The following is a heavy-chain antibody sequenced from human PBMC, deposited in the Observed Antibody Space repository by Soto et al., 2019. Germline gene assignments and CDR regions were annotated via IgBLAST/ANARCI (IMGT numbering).Heavy chain of an antibody. J-gene: IGHJ5*02. V-gene: IGHV3-7*03. CDR2: VNHDGGET. CDR1: GFSFSTYW. D-gene: IGHD1-26*01. Sequence: PGESLKISCEASGFSFSTYWMNWVRQAPGKGLEWVANVNHDGGETDYVDSVEDRFAIFRDNAKNSLYLQMDRLRVEDTAVYYCVRDNWSLFDRWGQGTLVTVSS. CDR3: VRDNWSLFDR.